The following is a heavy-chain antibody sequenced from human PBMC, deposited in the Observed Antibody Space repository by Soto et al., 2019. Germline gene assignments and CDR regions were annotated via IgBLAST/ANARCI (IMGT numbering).Heavy chain of an antibody. CDR2: IHPSGGST. V-gene: IGHV1-46*01. D-gene: IGHD3-10*01. CDR1: GYTFTCNY. CDR3: AKDWDQVLWFGDSRR. Sequence: ASVKVSCKASGYTFTCNYMHWVLQASGQGLEWMVIIHPSGGSTSYAQNCQGRVNMTRETPTSTVYMELSSLRSEDTAVYYCAKDWDQVLWFGDSRRWGQGTLVTVSS. J-gene: IGHJ4*02.